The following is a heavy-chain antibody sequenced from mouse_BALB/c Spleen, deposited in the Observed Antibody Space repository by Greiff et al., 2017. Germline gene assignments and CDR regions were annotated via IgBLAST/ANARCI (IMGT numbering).Heavy chain of an antibody. CDR2: ILPGSGST. CDR3: ARSLDYDAMDY. CDR1: GYTFSSVW. Sequence: QVQLKESGAELMKPGASVKISCNATGYTFSSVWIGWVKQRPGHGLEWIGEILPGSGSTNYNEKFKGKATFTADTSYNTAYMQLSSLTSEDSAVYYCARSLDYDAMDYWGQGTSVTVSS. V-gene: IGHV1-9*01. D-gene: IGHD1-2*01. J-gene: IGHJ4*01.